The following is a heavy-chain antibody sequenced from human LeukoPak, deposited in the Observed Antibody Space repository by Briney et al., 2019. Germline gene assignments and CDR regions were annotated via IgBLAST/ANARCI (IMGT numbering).Heavy chain of an antibody. V-gene: IGHV3-21*01. Sequence: GGSLRPSCAASGFTFSSYSMNWVRHAPGKGLEWVSSISSSSSYIYYADSVKGRFTISRDNAKNSLYLQINSLRAEDTAVYYCARDNAVRGVINYFDYWGQGTLVTVSS. CDR2: ISSSSSYI. D-gene: IGHD3-10*01. J-gene: IGHJ4*02. CDR3: ARDNAVRGVINYFDY. CDR1: GFTFSSYS.